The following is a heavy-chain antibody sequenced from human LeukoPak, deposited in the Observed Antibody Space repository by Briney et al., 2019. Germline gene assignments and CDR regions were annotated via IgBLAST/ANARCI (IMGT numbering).Heavy chain of an antibody. J-gene: IGHJ5*02. Sequence: ASVKVSCKASGYTFTSYYMHWVRQAPGQGLEWMGIINPSGGSTSYAQKFQGRVTMTRDTSTSTVYLELNSLRSEDTAIYYCARDGSGSQGVNWFDPWGQGTLVTVSS. D-gene: IGHD3-10*01. V-gene: IGHV1-46*01. CDR2: INPSGGST. CDR1: GYTFTSYY. CDR3: ARDGSGSQGVNWFDP.